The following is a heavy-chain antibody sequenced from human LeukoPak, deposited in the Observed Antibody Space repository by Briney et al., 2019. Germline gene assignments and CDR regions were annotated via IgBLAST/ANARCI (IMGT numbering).Heavy chain of an antibody. V-gene: IGHV1-18*04. CDR2: ISGYNGKT. J-gene: IGHJ5*02. CDR3: ARDDEEFGELSWFDP. Sequence: GASVKVSCKASGYTFTGYYMHWVRQAPGQGLEWLGWISGYNGKTNYAQKFQGRVTMTTEKSTTTAYMELTSLRFDDTAVYYCARDDEEFGELSWFDPWGQGTLVTVSS. CDR1: GYTFTGYY. D-gene: IGHD3-10*01.